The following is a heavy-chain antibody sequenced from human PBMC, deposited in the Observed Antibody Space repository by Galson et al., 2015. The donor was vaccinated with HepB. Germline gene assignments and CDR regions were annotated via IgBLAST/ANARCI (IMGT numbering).Heavy chain of an antibody. V-gene: IGHV3-23*01. CDR1: GFTFSSYA. Sequence: SLRLSCAASGFTFSSYAMSWVRQAPGKGLEWVSAISGSGGSTYYADSVKGRFTISRDNSKNTLYLQMNSLRAEDTAVYYCARGLGYNWNYPYYFDYWGQGTLVTVSS. J-gene: IGHJ4*02. CDR3: ARGLGYNWNYPYYFDY. D-gene: IGHD1-7*01. CDR2: ISGSGGST.